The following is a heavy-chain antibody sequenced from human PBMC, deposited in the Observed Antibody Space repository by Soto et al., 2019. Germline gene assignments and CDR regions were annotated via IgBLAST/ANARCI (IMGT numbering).Heavy chain of an antibody. Sequence: QVQLEQSGAEVKKPGSSLKVSCTATGGTFSNYAISWVRQAPGQGLEWMAGIIPVYGTPSYAQRFQDRVTIIADELTTTAYMEVHSLRSEDTAIYYCSIVTAYGMDVWGPGTTVIVSS. CDR1: GGTFSNYA. D-gene: IGHD2-15*01. CDR3: SIVTAYGMDV. CDR2: IIPVYGTP. V-gene: IGHV1-69*01. J-gene: IGHJ6*02.